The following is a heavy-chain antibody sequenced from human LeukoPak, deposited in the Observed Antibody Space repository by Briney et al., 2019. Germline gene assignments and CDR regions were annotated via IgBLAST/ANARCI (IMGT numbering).Heavy chain of an antibody. V-gene: IGHV4-59*08. CDR1: GGSFSGYY. CDR3: ARARGIVGATDFDY. D-gene: IGHD1-26*01. Sequence: SETLSLTCAVYGGSFSGYYWSWIRQPPGKGLEWIGYIYYSGSTNYNPSLKSRVTISVDTSKNQFSLKLSSVTAADTAVYYCARARGIVGATDFDYWGQGTLATVSS. J-gene: IGHJ4*02. CDR2: IYYSGST.